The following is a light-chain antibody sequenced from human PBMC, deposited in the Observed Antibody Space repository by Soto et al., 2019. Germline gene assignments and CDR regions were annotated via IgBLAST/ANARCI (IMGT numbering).Light chain of an antibody. CDR1: QRMSGF. CDR2: DAS. CDR3: QHYSSNSGT. Sequence: DIQMTQSPSTLSASVGDRVTITCRASQRMSGFLAWYQQKPGKAPQLLISDASSLESGVPSRFSGGGSGTAFTLTISSLQPEDFATYYCQHYSSNSGTFXPGTTVDIK. J-gene: IGKJ1*01. V-gene: IGKV1-5*01.